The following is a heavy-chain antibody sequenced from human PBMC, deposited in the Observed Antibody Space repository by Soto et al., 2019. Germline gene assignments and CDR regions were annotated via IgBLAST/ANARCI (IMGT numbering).Heavy chain of an antibody. Sequence: PGGSLRLSCAASGFTFSSCAMTWFRQAPGMGLQWVSAISDDGGSTYYADSVRGRFTISRDNSKNTLYLQLNSLGAEDTAVYYCAKDKPAAGSQWLVPIWGRGTLVTVSS. CDR2: ISDDGGST. D-gene: IGHD6-19*01. CDR1: GFTFSSCA. J-gene: IGHJ4*02. V-gene: IGHV3-23*01. CDR3: AKDKPAAGSQWLVPI.